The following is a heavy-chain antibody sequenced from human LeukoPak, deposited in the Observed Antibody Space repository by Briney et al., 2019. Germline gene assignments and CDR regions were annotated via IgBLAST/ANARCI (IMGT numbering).Heavy chain of an antibody. CDR2: INPSSGST. D-gene: IGHD1-26*01. CDR3: ARNSASGLDY. J-gene: IGHJ4*02. CDR1: GYTFTSYY. Sequence: ASVKVSCKASGYTFTSYYMHWVRQAPGQGLEWMGFINPSSGSTSYAQKFQGRFTITRDTSTSTVYMEMSSLRSEDTAVYYCARNSASGLDYWGQGTLVTVSS. V-gene: IGHV1-46*01.